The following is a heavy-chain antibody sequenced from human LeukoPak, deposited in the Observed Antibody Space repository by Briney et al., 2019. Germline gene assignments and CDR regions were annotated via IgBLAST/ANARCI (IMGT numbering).Heavy chain of an antibody. CDR3: ARGDGSGWSGGRNFPH. D-gene: IGHD6-19*01. V-gene: IGHV4-59*01. J-gene: IGHJ1*01. Sequence: SETLSLTCNVCGGSIGRYFWSWIRQPPGKTLEWIGYIYYGATTTYNPSFKSRVTISVDTPKNQVSLKLKSVTAADTAFYYWARGDGSGWSGGRNFPHWGQGTLVTVSS. CDR2: IYYGATT. CDR1: GGSIGRYF.